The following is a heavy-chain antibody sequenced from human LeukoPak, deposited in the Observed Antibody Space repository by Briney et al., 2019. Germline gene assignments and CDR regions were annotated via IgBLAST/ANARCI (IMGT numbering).Heavy chain of an antibody. CDR3: ARHQRILGAPAAFDI. V-gene: IGHV4-30-4*01. CDR1: GGSISSGDYY. D-gene: IGHD1-26*01. J-gene: IGHJ3*02. Sequence: PSQTLSLTCTVSGGSISSGDYYWSWIRQPPGKGLEWIGYIYYSGSTYYNPSLKSRVTISVDTSKNQFSLKLSSVTAADTAVYYCARHQRILGAPAAFDIWGQGTMVTVSS. CDR2: IYYSGST.